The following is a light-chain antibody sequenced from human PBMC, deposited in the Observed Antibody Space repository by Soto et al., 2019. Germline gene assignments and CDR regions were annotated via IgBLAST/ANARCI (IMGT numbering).Light chain of an antibody. CDR3: CSYTTSSTYV. CDR2: DVS. Sequence: QSALSHPASVSGSRGQSIAISCTGTSSDVGGYNYVSWYQQHPGKAPKLMIYDVSNRPSGISTRFSGSKSGNTASLTISGLQAEDEADYYCCSYTTSSTYVFGTGTQLTVL. V-gene: IGLV2-14*03. J-gene: IGLJ1*01. CDR1: SSDVGGYNY.